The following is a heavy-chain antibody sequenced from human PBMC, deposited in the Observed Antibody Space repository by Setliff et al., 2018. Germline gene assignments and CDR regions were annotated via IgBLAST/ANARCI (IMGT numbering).Heavy chain of an antibody. J-gene: IGHJ4*02. CDR3: AGEPNNSYYGDFHY. CDR2: IYTSGTT. Sequence: PSETLSLTCTVSRDSITRGSYYWTWIRQPAGKGLEWIGRIYTSGTTDYNPSLKSRVTISMDTSKNQFSLKVSSVTAADTAVYYCAGEPNNSYYGDFHYWGQGTLVTVPQ. V-gene: IGHV4-61*02. D-gene: IGHD2-2*01. CDR1: RDSITRGSYY.